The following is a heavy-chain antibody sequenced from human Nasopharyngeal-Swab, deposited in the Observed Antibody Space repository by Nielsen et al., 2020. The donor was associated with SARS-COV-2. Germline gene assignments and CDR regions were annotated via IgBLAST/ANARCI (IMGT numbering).Heavy chain of an antibody. CDR1: GYTFTSYG. CDR2: ISAYNGNT. CDR3: ARVAQRDYYDSSGSDDY. Sequence: ASVKVSCKASGYTFTSYGISWVRQAPGQGLEWMGWISAYNGNTNYAQKLQGRVTMTTDTSTSTAYMELRSLRSDDTAVYYCARVAQRDYYDSSGSDDYWGQGTLVTVSS. J-gene: IGHJ4*02. D-gene: IGHD3-22*01. V-gene: IGHV1-18*04.